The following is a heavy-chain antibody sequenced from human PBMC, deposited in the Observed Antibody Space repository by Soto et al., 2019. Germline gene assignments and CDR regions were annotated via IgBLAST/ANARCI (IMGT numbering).Heavy chain of an antibody. CDR3: AKVATIFGVVIIWPYFDY. V-gene: IGHV3-23*01. CDR1: GFTFSSYA. Sequence: PGGSLRLSCAASGFTFSSYAMSWVRQAPGKGLEWVSAISGSGGSTYYADSVKGRFTISRDNSKNTLYLQMNSLRAEDTAVYYCAKVATIFGVVIIWPYFDYWGKGTLVTVSS. J-gene: IGHJ4*02. CDR2: ISGSGGST. D-gene: IGHD3-3*01.